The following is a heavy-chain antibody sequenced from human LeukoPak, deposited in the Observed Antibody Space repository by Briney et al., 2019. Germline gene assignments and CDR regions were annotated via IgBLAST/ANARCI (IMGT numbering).Heavy chain of an antibody. CDR1: GFTLDDYA. V-gene: IGHV3-9*01. CDR3: ARARLRLYNWFDP. CDR2: ISWNSGSI. D-gene: IGHD4-17*01. J-gene: IGHJ5*02. Sequence: PGRSLRLSCAASGFTLDDYAMHWVRQAPGKGLEWVSGISWNSGSIGYADSVKGRFTISRDNAKNPLYLQMNSLRAEDTALYYCARARLRLYNWFDPWGQGTLVTVSS.